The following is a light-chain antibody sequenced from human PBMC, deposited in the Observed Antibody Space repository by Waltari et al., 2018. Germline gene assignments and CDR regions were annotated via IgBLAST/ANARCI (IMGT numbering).Light chain of an antibody. CDR3: AAWDNSLGRWV. V-gene: IGLV1-47*01. Sequence: QSVLTQPPPASVTPRQRVNILLTGITTNIGKNNVFWYQQFPGKAPKLPIYRNDRRPAVVPDRFSASKSVTSASLAIGGLRSEDEAIYHCAAWDNSLGRWVFGEGTKLTVL. J-gene: IGLJ3*02. CDR2: RND. CDR1: TTNIGKNN.